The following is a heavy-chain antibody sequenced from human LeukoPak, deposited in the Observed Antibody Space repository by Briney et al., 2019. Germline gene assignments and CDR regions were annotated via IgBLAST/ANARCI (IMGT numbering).Heavy chain of an antibody. CDR1: GFTFSIHG. V-gene: IGHV3-23*01. CDR2: ISPNGVIT. CDR3: AKDDAWIQFGT. Sequence: PGGSLRLSCAASGFTFSIHGMNWVRQAPGRGLEWGSGISPNGVITYYADSVKGRCTISRDNSKGTVYLQMNSLRAEDTAVYYCAKDDAWIQFGTWGRGTLVNVSS. J-gene: IGHJ5*02. D-gene: IGHD5-24*01.